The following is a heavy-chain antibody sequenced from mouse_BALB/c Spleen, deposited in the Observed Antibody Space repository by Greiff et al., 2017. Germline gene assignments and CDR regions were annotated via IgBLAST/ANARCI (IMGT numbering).Heavy chain of an antibody. CDR3: ARDWEGAWFAY. Sequence: VQLKESGPGLVKPSQSLSLTCTVTGYSITSDYAWNWIRQFPGNKLAWMGYISYSGSTSYNPSLKSRISITRDTSKNQFFLQLNSVTTEDTATYYCARDWEGAWFAYWGQGTLVTVSA. CDR1: GYSITSDYA. V-gene: IGHV3-2*02. D-gene: IGHD4-1*01. J-gene: IGHJ3*01. CDR2: ISYSGST.